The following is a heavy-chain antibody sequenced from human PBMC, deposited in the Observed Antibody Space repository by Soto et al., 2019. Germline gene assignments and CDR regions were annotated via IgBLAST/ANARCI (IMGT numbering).Heavy chain of an antibody. CDR2: MNPNSGNT. CDR3: TRRARIGKQLWLPFDS. D-gene: IGHD3-22*01. CDR1: GYTFRDYD. J-gene: IGHJ4*02. Sequence: QVQLVQSGAEVKKPGASVMVSCKASGYTFRDYDINWVRQASGQGLEWMGWMNPNSGNTAYAQKFQGRVTMTGDTTTHTAYMEPTSPSSADTAVYYCTRRARIGKQLWLPFDSWAQGTLVTVSS. V-gene: IGHV1-8*01.